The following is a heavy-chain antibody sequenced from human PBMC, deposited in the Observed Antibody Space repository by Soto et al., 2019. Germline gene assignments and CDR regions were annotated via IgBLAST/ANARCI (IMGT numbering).Heavy chain of an antibody. Sequence: EVQLVESGGSVVRPVGSLRLSCVVSGFTSGDYGMSWVRQGPGKGLEWVAGLNWNGARTTYADSVKGRFTVSRDNAKNSLYLQMNSLRAEDTAFYYCTREGAYGDYIGWYFDLWGRGTLVTVSS. V-gene: IGHV3-20*04. J-gene: IGHJ2*01. D-gene: IGHD4-17*01. CDR2: LNWNGART. CDR1: GFTSGDYG. CDR3: TREGAYGDYIGWYFDL.